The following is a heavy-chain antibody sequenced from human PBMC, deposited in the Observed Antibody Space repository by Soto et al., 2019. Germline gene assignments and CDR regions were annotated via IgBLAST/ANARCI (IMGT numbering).Heavy chain of an antibody. D-gene: IGHD1-26*01. CDR2: ISGSGGST. CDR1: GFTFSSYA. CDR3: AKDGGSDRYCYYYGMDV. J-gene: IGHJ6*02. Sequence: EVQLLESGGGLVQPGGSLRLSCAASGFTFSSYAMSWVRQAPGKGLEWVSAISGSGGSTYYADSVKGRFTISRDNSKNTLYLQMNSLRAEDTAVYYCAKDGGSDRYCYYYGMDVWGQGTTVTVSS. V-gene: IGHV3-23*01.